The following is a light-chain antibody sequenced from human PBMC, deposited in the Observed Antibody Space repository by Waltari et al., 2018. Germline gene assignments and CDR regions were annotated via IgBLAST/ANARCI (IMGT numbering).Light chain of an antibody. CDR1: QSVSSN. Sequence: EIVMTQSPATLSVSPGERATLSCRASQSVSSNLAWYQQRPGQAPRHLIYGASSRATGIPARFSGSGSGTEFTLTITSLQSEDFAVYYCQQYNTWPPKTFGGGTKVEIK. CDR2: GAS. CDR3: QQYNTWPPKT. J-gene: IGKJ4*01. V-gene: IGKV3-15*01.